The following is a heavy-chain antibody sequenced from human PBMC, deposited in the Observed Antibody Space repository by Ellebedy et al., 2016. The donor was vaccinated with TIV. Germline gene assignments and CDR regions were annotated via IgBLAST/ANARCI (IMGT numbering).Heavy chain of an antibody. CDR3: ARRGQMEILRHAFEI. Sequence: SETLSLXCTVSGGPISNYYWTWIRQPPGKGLEWIGYIYSNGSTNYNPPLKSRVTISVDTSKNQFSLNLNSVTAADTAVYYCARRGQMEILRHAFEIWGQGTMVIVS. J-gene: IGHJ3*02. V-gene: IGHV4-59*01. CDR1: GGPISNYY. D-gene: IGHD5-24*01. CDR2: IYSNGST.